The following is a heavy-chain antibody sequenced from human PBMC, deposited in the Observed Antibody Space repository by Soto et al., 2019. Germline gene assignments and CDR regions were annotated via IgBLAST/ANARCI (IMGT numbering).Heavy chain of an antibody. Sequence: QVQLVQSGAEVKKPGSSVKVSCKTSGDTFSSYGISWVRQAPGQGLEWMGGIIPLFGTAHYAQKFQGRVTITAAESTSTAYMELSSLRSDDTAIYYCARDDTALFGVDVWGQGTTVTVSS. J-gene: IGHJ6*02. D-gene: IGHD5-18*01. CDR3: ARDDTALFGVDV. V-gene: IGHV1-69*01. CDR1: GDTFSSYG. CDR2: IIPLFGTA.